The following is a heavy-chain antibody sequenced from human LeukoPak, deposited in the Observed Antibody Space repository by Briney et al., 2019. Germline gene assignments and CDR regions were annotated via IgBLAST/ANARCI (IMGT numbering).Heavy chain of an antibody. CDR2: ISAYNGNT. CDR1: GYTFTSYG. Sequence: ASVTVSCKASGYTFTSYGIRWVRQAPGQGLEWMGWISAYNGNTNYAQKLQGRVTMTTDTSTSTAYMELRSLRSDDTAVYYCARVGGITGTTLGEEFGYWGQGTLVTVSS. J-gene: IGHJ4*02. CDR3: ARVGGITGTTLGEEFGY. V-gene: IGHV1-18*01. D-gene: IGHD1-7*01.